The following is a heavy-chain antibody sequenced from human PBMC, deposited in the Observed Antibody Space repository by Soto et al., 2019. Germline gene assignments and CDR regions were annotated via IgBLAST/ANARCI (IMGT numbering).Heavy chain of an antibody. CDR1: GYPFTYYY. Sequence: GSSVHVSCTASGYPFTYYYIHWVRQAPGQGLAWMGWISPRTGSANFAQRFQGRVSMTRDTSITTAYMELRRLKSDDTAVYYGARGPYHVPAYGMDVWGQGTTVTVSS. CDR2: ISPRTGSA. CDR3: ARGPYHVPAYGMDV. V-gene: IGHV1-2*02. D-gene: IGHD3-10*02. J-gene: IGHJ6*02.